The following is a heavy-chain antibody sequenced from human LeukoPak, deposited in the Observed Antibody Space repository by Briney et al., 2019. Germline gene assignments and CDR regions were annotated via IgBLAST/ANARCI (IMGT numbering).Heavy chain of an antibody. CDR3: ARATTDYYYGMDV. J-gene: IGHJ6*02. CDR1: GDSVSSNRAA. V-gene: IGHV6-1*01. D-gene: IGHD1-26*01. Sequence: SQTLSLTCAISGDSVSSNRAAWNWIRQSPSRGLEWLGRTYYRSKWYNDYAASVKSRITINPETSKNQFSLQVNSVTPEDTAVYYCARATTDYYYGMDVWGQGTTVTVSS. CDR2: TYYRSKWYN.